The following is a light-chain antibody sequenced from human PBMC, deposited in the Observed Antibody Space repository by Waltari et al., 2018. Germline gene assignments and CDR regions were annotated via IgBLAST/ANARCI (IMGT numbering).Light chain of an antibody. Sequence: QSVLTQPPSVSAAPGQQVTISCSGSTSNIGNNFVSWYQHTPGAAPRLLIYDNKKRLSGIPDRFSAAKSDTSATLGITGLQTGDEADYYGGAWDSRLSAVVFGGGTKLTVL. CDR2: DNK. V-gene: IGLV1-51*02. CDR1: TSNIGNNF. J-gene: IGLJ2*01. CDR3: GAWDSRLSAVV.